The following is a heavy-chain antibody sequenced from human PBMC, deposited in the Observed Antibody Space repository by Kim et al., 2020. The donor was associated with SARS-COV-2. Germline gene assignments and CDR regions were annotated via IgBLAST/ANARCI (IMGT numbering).Heavy chain of an antibody. Sequence: GGSLRLSCVASGFTFSDYGMSWVLQAPWKGRYGGSIITNRWGDIYYADYVRGLFTISSDNSHNTLYLQMNSLRAEDTALYYCARKFSDTYTSFYFGPWGQGPLVTVSP. CDR1: GFTFSDYG. CDR2: ITNRWGDI. V-gene: IGHV3-23*01. D-gene: IGHD2-2*02. J-gene: IGHJ5*02. CDR3: ARKFSDTYTSFYFGP.